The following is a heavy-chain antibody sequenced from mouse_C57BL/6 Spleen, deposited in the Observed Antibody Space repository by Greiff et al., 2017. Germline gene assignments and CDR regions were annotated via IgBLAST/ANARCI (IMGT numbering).Heavy chain of an antibody. D-gene: IGHD1-1*01. Sequence: VKLVESGPGLVQPSQSLSITCTVSGFSLTSYGVHWVRQSPGKGLEWLGVIWSGGSTDYNAAFISRLSISKDNSKSQVFFKMNSLQADDTAIYYCAGPYGSKGGYYAMDYWGQGTSVTVSS. CDR3: AGPYGSKGGYYAMDY. CDR2: IWSGGST. J-gene: IGHJ4*01. V-gene: IGHV2-2*01. CDR1: GFSLTSYG.